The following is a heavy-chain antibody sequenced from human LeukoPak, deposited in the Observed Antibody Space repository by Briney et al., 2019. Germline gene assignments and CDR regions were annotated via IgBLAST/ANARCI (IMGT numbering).Heavy chain of an antibody. Sequence: GGSLRLSCAASGFTFDDYAMHWVRQAPGKGLEWVSAISGSGGSTYYADSVKGRFTISRDNSKKTLYLQMNSLRGEDTAVYYCAKDIYSSSSLFDYWGQGTLVTVSS. V-gene: IGHV3-23*01. CDR3: AKDIYSSSSLFDY. D-gene: IGHD6-6*01. CDR1: GFTFDDYA. CDR2: ISGSGGST. J-gene: IGHJ4*02.